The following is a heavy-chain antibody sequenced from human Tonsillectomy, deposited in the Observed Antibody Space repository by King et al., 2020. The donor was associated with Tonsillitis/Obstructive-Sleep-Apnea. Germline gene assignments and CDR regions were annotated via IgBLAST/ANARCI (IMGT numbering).Heavy chain of an antibody. V-gene: IGHV3-9*01. CDR1: GFTFDDYA. CDR3: AKDTRVRGAISPSFDY. D-gene: IGHD3-10*01. J-gene: IGHJ4*02. CDR2: ISWNSGSI. Sequence: VQLVESGGGLVQPGRSLRLSCAASGFTFDDYAMHWVRQDPGKGLEWVSGISWNSGSIGYADSVKGRFTISRDNAKNSLFLQMDSLRAEDTALYYCAKDTRVRGAISPSFDYWGQGTLVTVSS.